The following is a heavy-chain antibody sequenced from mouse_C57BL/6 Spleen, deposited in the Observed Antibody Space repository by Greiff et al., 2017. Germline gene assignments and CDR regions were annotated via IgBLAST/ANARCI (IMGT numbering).Heavy chain of an antibody. J-gene: IGHJ4*01. V-gene: IGHV1-50*01. CDR1: GYTFTSYW. CDR3: ARYSYYGSSYAMDY. Sequence: QVQLKQPGAELVKPGASVKLSCKASGYTFTSYWMQWVKQRPGQGLEWIGEIDPSDSYTNYNQKFKGKATLTVDTSSSTAYMQLSSLTSEDSAVYYCARYSYYGSSYAMDYWGQGTSVTVSS. CDR2: IDPSDSYT. D-gene: IGHD1-1*01.